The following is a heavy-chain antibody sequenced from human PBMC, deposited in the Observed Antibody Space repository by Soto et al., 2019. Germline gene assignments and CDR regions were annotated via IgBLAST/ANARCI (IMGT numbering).Heavy chain of an antibody. V-gene: IGHV4-4*02. CDR2: IYHSGST. CDR3: ARARGVPTIFGVVINYFDY. J-gene: IGHJ4*02. CDR1: SGSISSSNW. Sequence: SETLSLTCAVSSGSISSSNWWSWVRPPPGKGLEWIGEIYHSGSTNYNPSLKSRVTISVDTSKNQFSLKLSSVTAADTAVYYCARARGVPTIFGVVINYFDYWGQGTLVTVSS. D-gene: IGHD3-3*01.